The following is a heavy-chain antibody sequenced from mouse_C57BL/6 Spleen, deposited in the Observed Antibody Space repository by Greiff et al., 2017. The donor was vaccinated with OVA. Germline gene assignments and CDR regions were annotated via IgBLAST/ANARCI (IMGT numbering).Heavy chain of an antibody. CDR3: ARFDYGGDYYAMDY. J-gene: IGHJ4*01. V-gene: IGHV1-39*01. CDR2: INPNYGTT. D-gene: IGHD2-4*01. CDR1: GYSFTDYN. Sequence: VQLKESGPELVKPGASVKISCKASGYSFTDYNMNWVKQSNGKSLEWIGVINPNYGTTSYNQKFKGKATLTVDQSSSTAYMQLNSLTSEDSVVYYCARFDYGGDYYAMDYWGQGTSVTVSS.